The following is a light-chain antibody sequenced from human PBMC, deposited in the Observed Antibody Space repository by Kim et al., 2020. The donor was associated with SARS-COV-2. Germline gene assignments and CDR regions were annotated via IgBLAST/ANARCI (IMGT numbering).Light chain of an antibody. CDR2: KIS. CDR3: MQATQAPMYT. V-gene: IGKV2-24*01. J-gene: IGKJ2*01. CDR1: QRLVQSAGNTY. Sequence: IPSRSSQRLVQSAGNTYLGSLQQRAGQPPRLLIYKISNRLAWVPDRFSGSGARTDFTLEISRVEAENVRMYYCMQATQAPMYTFGQGTKLEI.